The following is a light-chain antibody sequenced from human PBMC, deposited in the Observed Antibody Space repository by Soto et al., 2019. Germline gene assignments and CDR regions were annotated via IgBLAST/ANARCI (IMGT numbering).Light chain of an antibody. J-gene: IGKJ1*01. CDR1: QRISTY. CDR2: AAS. CDR3: QQSYSTFLWT. V-gene: IGKV1-39*01. Sequence: DIQMSQSPSSLSASVGDRVTITCRASQRISTYLNWYQQRPGKAPKLLIFAASSLQSGVPSRFSGSGSGTDFTLTISSLQREDFAIYYCQQSYSTFLWTFGQGSMV.